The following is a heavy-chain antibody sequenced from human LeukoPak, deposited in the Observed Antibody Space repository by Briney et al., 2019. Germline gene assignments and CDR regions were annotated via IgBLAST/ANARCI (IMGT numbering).Heavy chain of an antibody. J-gene: IGHJ4*02. CDR3: ARKDYSGSYFDY. D-gene: IGHD1-26*01. CDR1: GGSFSGYY. V-gene: IGHV4-34*01. CDR2: INHSGST. Sequence: SETLSLTCAVYGGSFSGYYWSWIRQPPGKGVEWIGEINHSGSTNYNPSLKSRVTISVDTSKNQFSLKLSSVTAADTAVYYCARKDYSGSYFDYWGQGTLVTVSS.